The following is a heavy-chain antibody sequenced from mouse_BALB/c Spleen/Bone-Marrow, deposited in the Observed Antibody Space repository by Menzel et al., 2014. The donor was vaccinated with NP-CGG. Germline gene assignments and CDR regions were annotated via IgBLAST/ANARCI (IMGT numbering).Heavy chain of an antibody. CDR1: GFTFSSFG. Sequence: EVKLVESGGGLVQPGGSRKLSCAASGFTFSSFGMHWVRQAPEKGLEWVAYISDGSSTIYYADTVKGRFTIFRDNPKNTLFLQMTSLRSEDTAMYYCARLDVGGYWGQGTTLTVSS. V-gene: IGHV5-17*02. CDR2: ISDGSSTI. J-gene: IGHJ2*01. CDR3: ARLDVGGY.